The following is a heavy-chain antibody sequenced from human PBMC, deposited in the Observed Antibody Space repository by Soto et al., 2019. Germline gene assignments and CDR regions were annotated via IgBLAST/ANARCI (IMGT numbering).Heavy chain of an antibody. CDR3: ARGEYSSSPTNYYYYGMDV. Sequence: GGSLRLSCAASGFTFSSYGMHWVRQAPGKGLEWVAVIWYDGSNKYYADSVRGRFTISRDNSKNTLYLQMNSLRAEDTAVYYCARGEYSSSPTNYYYYGMDVWGQGTTVTVSS. J-gene: IGHJ6*02. V-gene: IGHV3-33*01. CDR1: GFTFSSYG. D-gene: IGHD6-6*01. CDR2: IWYDGSNK.